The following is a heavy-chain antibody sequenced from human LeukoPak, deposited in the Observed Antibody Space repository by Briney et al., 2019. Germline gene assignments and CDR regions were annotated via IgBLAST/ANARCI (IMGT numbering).Heavy chain of an antibody. J-gene: IGHJ4*02. CDR1: GYTFTSYG. Sequence: GASVKVSCKVSGYTFTSYGISWVRQAPGQGLEWMGWISAYNGNTNYAQKLQGRVTMTTDTSTSTAYMELRSLRSDDTAVYYCARDTAYIAAAGTSPYFDYWGQGTLVTVSS. D-gene: IGHD6-13*01. CDR2: ISAYNGNT. V-gene: IGHV1-18*01. CDR3: ARDTAYIAAAGTSPYFDY.